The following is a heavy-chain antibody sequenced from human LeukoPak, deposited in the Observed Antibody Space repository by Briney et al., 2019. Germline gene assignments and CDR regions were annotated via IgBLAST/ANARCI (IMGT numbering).Heavy chain of an antibody. D-gene: IGHD3-16*02. CDR2: INPSGGIT. CDR3: ARDLVPVAGLGELSFEPDY. V-gene: IGHV1-46*01. CDR1: GYTFTTYY. J-gene: IGHJ4*02. Sequence: GASVKVSCKASGYTFTTYYMHWVRQAPGQGLEWMGIINPSGGITSYAQKFQGRVTMTRDTSTSTVYMELSSLISEDTAVYSCARDLVPVAGLGELSFEPDYWGQGTLVTVSS.